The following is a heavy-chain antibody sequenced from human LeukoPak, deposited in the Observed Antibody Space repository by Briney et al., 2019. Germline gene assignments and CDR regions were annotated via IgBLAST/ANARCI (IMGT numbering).Heavy chain of an antibody. CDR1: GYSFADYY. CDR2: IIPMLGTP. J-gene: IGHJ3*02. Sequence: SVKVSCKASGYSFADYYMHWVRQAPGQGLEWMGGIIPMLGTPNYAQKFQGRVTITADKSTSTAYMDLSSLRSEDTAVYYCARDGYLVESIWFGETRGAFDIWGQGTMVTVSS. D-gene: IGHD3-10*01. CDR3: ARDGYLVESIWFGETRGAFDI. V-gene: IGHV1-69*06.